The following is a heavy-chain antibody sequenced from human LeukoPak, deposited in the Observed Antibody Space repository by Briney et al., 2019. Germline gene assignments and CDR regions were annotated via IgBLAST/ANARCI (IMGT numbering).Heavy chain of an antibody. CDR2: IYYSGRT. CDR1: GGSISSSSYY. D-gene: IGHD3-10*01. J-gene: IGHJ4*02. Sequence: SETPSLTCTVSGGSISSSSYYWGWIRQPPGKGLEWIGSIYYSGRTYYNPSLKSRVTISVDTSKNQFSLKLSSVTAADTAVYYCATGQYYSGSSYNTFDYWGQGTLVTVSS. V-gene: IGHV4-39*05. CDR3: ATGQYYSGSSYNTFDY.